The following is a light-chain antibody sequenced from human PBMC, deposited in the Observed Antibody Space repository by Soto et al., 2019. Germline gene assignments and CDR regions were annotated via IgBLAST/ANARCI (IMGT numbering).Light chain of an antibody. J-gene: IGLJ2*01. CDR1: SSDVGGYNY. CDR2: DVS. CDR3: SSYAGTNNVV. V-gene: IGLV2-8*01. Sequence: QSVLTQPPSASGSPGQSVTISCTGTSSDVGGYNYVSWYQLHPGKAPKLMIYDVSKRPSGVPDRFSGSKSGNTASLTVSGLQAEDEADYYCSSYAGTNNVVFGGGTKVTVL.